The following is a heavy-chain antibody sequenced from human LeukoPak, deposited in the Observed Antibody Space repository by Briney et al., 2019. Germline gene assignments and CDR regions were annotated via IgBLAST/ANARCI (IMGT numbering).Heavy chain of an antibody. CDR2: VHREGTTT. Sequence: PGGSLRLSRAASGFTFNTYWMHWVRQAPGKGLLWVARVHREGTTTAYADSVKGRFTISRDNAKNTLYLQMTNLRAEDTAVYYCARDSDWILFDYWGRGTLVTVSS. J-gene: IGHJ4*02. CDR1: GFTFNTYW. D-gene: IGHD3/OR15-3a*01. V-gene: IGHV3-74*03. CDR3: ARDSDWILFDY.